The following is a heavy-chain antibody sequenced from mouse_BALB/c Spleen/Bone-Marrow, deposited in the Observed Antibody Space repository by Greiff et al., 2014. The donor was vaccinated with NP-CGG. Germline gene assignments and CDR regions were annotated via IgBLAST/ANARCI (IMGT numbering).Heavy chain of an antibody. Sequence: VQLKQSGPELVKPGASVRISCKASGYTFTDYNMHWVKQSHGKSLEWIGYIYPYNGGTGYNQKFKSKATLTVDNSSSTAYMELRSLTSEDSAVYYCARLDGYYVAMDYWGQGTSVTVSS. J-gene: IGHJ4*01. V-gene: IGHV1S29*02. CDR2: IYPYNGGT. CDR3: ARLDGYYVAMDY. D-gene: IGHD2-3*01. CDR1: GYTFTDYN.